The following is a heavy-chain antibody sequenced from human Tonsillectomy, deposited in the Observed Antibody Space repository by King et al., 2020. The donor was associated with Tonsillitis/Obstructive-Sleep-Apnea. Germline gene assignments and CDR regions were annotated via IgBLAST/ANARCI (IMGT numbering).Heavy chain of an antibody. J-gene: IGHJ4*02. Sequence: QLVQSGAEVKKPGASVKVSCKASGYTFTSYGISWVRQAPGQGLEWTGWISAYNGNTNYAQKLQGRVTMTTDTSTSTAYMELRSLRSDDTAVYYCARAGSYYDILTGYYVTDQGYDYWGQGTLVTVSS. CDR1: GYTFTSYG. CDR3: ARAGSYYDILTGYYVTDQGYDY. V-gene: IGHV1-18*01. D-gene: IGHD3-9*01. CDR2: ISAYNGNT.